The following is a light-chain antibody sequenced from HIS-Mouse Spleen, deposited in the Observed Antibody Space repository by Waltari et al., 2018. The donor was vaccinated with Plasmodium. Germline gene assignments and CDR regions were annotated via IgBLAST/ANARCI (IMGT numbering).Light chain of an antibody. J-gene: IGLJ2*01. Sequence: QSALTQPASVSGSPGQSITISCTAPRSAVGCYILVPLYHQHPGKAPKLMIYEGIKRPSGVSNRFSGSKSGNTASLTISGLQAEDEADYYCCSYAGSSTFVVFGGGTKLTVL. CDR2: EGI. CDR3: CSYAGSSTFVV. V-gene: IGLV2-23*03. CDR1: RSAVGCYIL.